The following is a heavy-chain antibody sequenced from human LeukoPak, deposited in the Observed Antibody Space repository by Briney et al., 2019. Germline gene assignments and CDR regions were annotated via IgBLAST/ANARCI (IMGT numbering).Heavy chain of an antibody. J-gene: IGHJ4*02. Sequence: GGSLRLSCAASGFTFSSYWMSWVRQAPGKGLEWVANIKQDGSEKYYVDSVKGRFTISRDNAKNSLYLQMNSLRAEDTAVYYCARSPLTYYDFWSGYLYYFDYWGQGTLVTASS. CDR3: ARSPLTYYDFWSGYLYYFDY. CDR1: GFTFSSYW. D-gene: IGHD3-3*01. CDR2: IKQDGSEK. V-gene: IGHV3-7*03.